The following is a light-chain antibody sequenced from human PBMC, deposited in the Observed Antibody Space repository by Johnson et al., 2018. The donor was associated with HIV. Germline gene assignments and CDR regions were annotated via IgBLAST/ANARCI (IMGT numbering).Light chain of an antibody. CDR1: TSKIENNY. Sequence: QSVLTQPPSVSAAPGQKVTISCSGNTSKIENNYVSWYQQFPERAPKLLIYDNTTRPSGIPDRFSGSKSGPSATLGLPGLPTGVEADFYCGTWDSSLCGYVFGTWTTVTVL. V-gene: IGLV1-51*01. J-gene: IGLJ1*01. CDR3: GTWDSSLCGYV. CDR2: DNT.